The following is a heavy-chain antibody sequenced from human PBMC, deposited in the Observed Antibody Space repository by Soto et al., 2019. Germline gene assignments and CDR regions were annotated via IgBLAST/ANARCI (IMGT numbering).Heavy chain of an antibody. J-gene: IGHJ4*02. D-gene: IGHD3-16*01. V-gene: IGHV3-66*01. Sequence: EVQLVESGGGLVQPGGSLRLSCAASGFTGSSNHMSWVRQAPGKGLEWVSLVYSGGSTDYADSVKGRFTFSSDNSKNTLYLQMNSLRAEDTAVYYCEGPGEQHRYWGQGTLDTVAS. CDR2: VYSGGST. CDR3: EGPGEQHRY. CDR1: GFTGSSNH.